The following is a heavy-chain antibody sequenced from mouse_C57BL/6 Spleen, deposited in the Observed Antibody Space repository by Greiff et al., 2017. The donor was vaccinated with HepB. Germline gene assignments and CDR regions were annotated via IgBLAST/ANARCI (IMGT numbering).Heavy chain of an antibody. CDR1: GFTFSDYG. V-gene: IGHV5-17*01. CDR3: ARPIYYYGRGYFDV. J-gene: IGHJ1*03. D-gene: IGHD1-1*01. CDR2: ISSGSSTI. Sequence: VQLKESGGGLVKPGGSLKLSCAASGFTFSDYGMHWVRQAPEKGLEWVAYISSGSSTIYYADTVKGRFTISRDNAKNTLFLQMTSLRSEDTAMYYCARPIYYYGRGYFDVWGTGTTVTVSS.